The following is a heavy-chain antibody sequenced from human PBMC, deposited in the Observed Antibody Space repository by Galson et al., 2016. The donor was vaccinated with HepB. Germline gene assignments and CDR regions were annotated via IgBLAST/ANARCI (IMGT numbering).Heavy chain of an antibody. J-gene: IGHJ6*01. CDR3: TREGVGYSGMDV. D-gene: IGHD2-21*01. CDR2: ISFDGTKK. V-gene: IGHV3-30*01. CDR1: GFTFSNYA. Sequence: SLRLSCAASGFTFSNYAFYWVRQAPGKGLEWVSVISFDGTKKYYSGSVKGRFTVSRDNSRNTLFLQMNSLRRDSTAVYFCTREGVGYSGMDVWGQGTTVIVSS.